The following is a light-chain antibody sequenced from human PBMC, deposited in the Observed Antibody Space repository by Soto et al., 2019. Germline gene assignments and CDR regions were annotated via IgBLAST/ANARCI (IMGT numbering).Light chain of an antibody. J-gene: IGKJ5*01. CDR2: GAA. CDR1: QSVSSSC. CDR3: QQYGGSPRGVT. V-gene: IGKV3-20*01. Sequence: LPQSPGTLSFSPGERATLSCRASQSVSSSCLAWYQQKPGQAPRLLIYGAAIRAIGIPDRFSGSGSGTDFSLTISRREPEDFAVYFCQQYGGSPRGVTFGQGTRLEIK.